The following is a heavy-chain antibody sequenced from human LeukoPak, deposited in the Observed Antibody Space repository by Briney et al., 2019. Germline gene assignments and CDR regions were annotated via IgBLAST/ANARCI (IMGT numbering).Heavy chain of an antibody. Sequence: GGSLRLSCAASGFTFSSYWMSWVRQAPGKGLEWVANIKQDGSEKYYVDSVKGRFTISRDNAKNSLYLQMNSLRAEDTAVYYCARELGRQWLVRKGAFDIWGQGTMVTVSS. V-gene: IGHV3-7*01. CDR2: IKQDGSEK. CDR1: GFTFSSYW. J-gene: IGHJ3*02. CDR3: ARELGRQWLVRKGAFDI. D-gene: IGHD6-19*01.